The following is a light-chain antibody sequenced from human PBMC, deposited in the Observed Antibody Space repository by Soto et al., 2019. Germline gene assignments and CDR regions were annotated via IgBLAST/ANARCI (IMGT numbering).Light chain of an antibody. CDR3: QQYDDWLRLT. V-gene: IGKV3D-15*01. J-gene: IGKJ4*01. CDR1: QSVFSS. CDR2: GAS. Sequence: EIVMTQSPATLSVSPGERATLSCRASQSVFSSLAWYQQKPGQAPRLLIFGASSRATGIPARFSGSGSGTEFNLTISSLQSEDFAVYFCQQYDDWLRLTFGGGTKVDI.